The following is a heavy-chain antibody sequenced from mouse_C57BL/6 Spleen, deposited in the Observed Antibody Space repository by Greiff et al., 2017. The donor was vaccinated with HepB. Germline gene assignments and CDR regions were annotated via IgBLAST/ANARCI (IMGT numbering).Heavy chain of an antibody. Sequence: EVKVVESGGGLVKPGGSLKLSCAASGFTFSDYGMHWVRQAPEKGLEWVAYISSGSSTIYYADTVKGRFTISRDNAKNTLFLQMTSLRSEDTAMYYCARQGYYDYHYFDYWGQGTTLTVSS. D-gene: IGHD2-4*01. CDR2: ISSGSSTI. J-gene: IGHJ2*01. CDR3: ARQGYYDYHYFDY. CDR1: GFTFSDYG. V-gene: IGHV5-17*01.